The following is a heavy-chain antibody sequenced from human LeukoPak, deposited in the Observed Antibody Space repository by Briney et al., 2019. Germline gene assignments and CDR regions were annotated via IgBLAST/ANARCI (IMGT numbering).Heavy chain of an antibody. Sequence: PSETLSLTCTVSGGSVSSGSYYWSWIRQPSGKGLEWIGYIYYSGSTNYNPSLKSRVTISVDTSKNQFSLKLSSVTAADTAVYYCAGVSGSYYPAFDYWGQGTLVTVSS. D-gene: IGHD1-26*01. J-gene: IGHJ4*02. CDR3: AGVSGSYYPAFDY. CDR1: GGSVSSGSYY. CDR2: IYYSGST. V-gene: IGHV4-61*01.